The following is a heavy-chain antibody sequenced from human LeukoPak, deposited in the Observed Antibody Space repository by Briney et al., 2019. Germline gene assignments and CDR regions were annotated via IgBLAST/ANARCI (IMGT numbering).Heavy chain of an antibody. V-gene: IGHV1-2*02. D-gene: IGHD6-13*01. Sequence: ASVTVSCKASGYTFTGYYIHWVRQAPGQGLEWMGWINPNSGGTNYAQKFQGRVTMTRNTSISTAYMELSSLRSEDTAVYYCAREGSPGYSSSWYGYYYYYYMDVWGKGTTVTIPS. CDR3: AREGSPGYSSSWYGYYYYYYMDV. CDR1: GYTFTGYY. CDR2: INPNSGGT. J-gene: IGHJ6*03.